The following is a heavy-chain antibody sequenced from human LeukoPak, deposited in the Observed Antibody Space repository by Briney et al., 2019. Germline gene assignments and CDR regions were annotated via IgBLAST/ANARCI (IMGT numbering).Heavy chain of an antibody. CDR3: ARSIYDFWSGYRNDY. D-gene: IGHD3-3*01. Sequence: ASVKVSCKASGYTFTSYAMNWVRQAPGQRLEWMGWINTNTGNPTYAQGFTGRFVFSLDTSVSTAYLQISSLKAEDTAVYYCARSIYDFWSGYRNDYWGQGTLVTVSS. J-gene: IGHJ4*02. CDR1: GYTFTSYA. V-gene: IGHV7-4-1*02. CDR2: INTNTGNP.